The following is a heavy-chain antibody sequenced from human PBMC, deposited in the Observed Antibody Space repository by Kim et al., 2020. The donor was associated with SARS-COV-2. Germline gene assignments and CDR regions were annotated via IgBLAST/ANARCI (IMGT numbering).Heavy chain of an antibody. CDR1: GGSFSGYY. Sequence: SETLSLTCAVYGGSFSGYYWSWIRQPPGKGLEWVGEINHSGSTNYNPSLKSRVTISVDTSKNQSSLKLSAVTAADTAVYYCARVGIAAAEGQDAVDIWG. V-gene: IGHV4-34*01. CDR2: INHSGST. D-gene: IGHD6-13*01. J-gene: IGHJ3*02. CDR3: ARVGIAAAEGQDAVDI.